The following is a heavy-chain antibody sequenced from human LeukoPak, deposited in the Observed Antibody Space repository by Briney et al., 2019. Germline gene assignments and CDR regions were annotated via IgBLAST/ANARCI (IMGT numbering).Heavy chain of an antibody. D-gene: IGHD1-26*01. Sequence: SQTLSLTCTFSGGSISSGGYYWNWIRQPPGKGLEWIGYIYHSGSTYYNPSLKSRVTISVDTSKNQFSLKLSSVTAADTAVYYCARGGSYHLPVDYWGQGTLVTVSS. CDR3: ARGGSYHLPVDY. CDR2: IYHSGST. CDR1: GGSISSGGYY. J-gene: IGHJ4*02. V-gene: IGHV4-30-2*01.